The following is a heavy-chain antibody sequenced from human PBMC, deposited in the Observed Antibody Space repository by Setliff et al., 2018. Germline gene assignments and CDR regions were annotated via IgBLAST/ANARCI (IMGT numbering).Heavy chain of an antibody. D-gene: IGHD2-15*01. CDR3: ARGRGPDIVVTIPGDY. CDR1: GYNFITLG. J-gene: IGHJ4*02. Sequence: ASVKVSCKTSGYNFITLGINWVRQAPGQGLEWVGWISPYSGKTDYAQKFQGRVIMTIDSSTTTAYLELKTLRPDDTAVYYCARGRGPDIVVTIPGDYWGQGTQVTVSS. CDR2: ISPYSGKT. V-gene: IGHV1-18*01.